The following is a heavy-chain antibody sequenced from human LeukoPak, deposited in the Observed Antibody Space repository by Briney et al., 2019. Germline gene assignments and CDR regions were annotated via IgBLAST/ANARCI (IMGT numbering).Heavy chain of an antibody. CDR2: INPNSGGT. CDR1: GYTFTGYY. Sequence: ASVKVSCKASGYTFTGYYMHWVRQAPGQGLEWMGWINPNSGGTNYAQKFQGRVTMTRDASISTAYMELSRLRSDDTALYYCARGPREYNWFDPWGQGTLVTVSS. CDR3: ARGPREYNWFDP. V-gene: IGHV1-2*02. J-gene: IGHJ5*02. D-gene: IGHD3-10*01.